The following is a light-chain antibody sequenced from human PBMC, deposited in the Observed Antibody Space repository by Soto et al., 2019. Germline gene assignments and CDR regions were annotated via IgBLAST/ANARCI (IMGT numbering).Light chain of an antibody. CDR2: GVS. CDR3: MPSLQLALT. Sequence: DIVMTQTPLSLSVTPGQPASISCKSSQNLVHTDEKTYLYWYLQKPGQPPQLLFYGVSNRFSEVPDRSSGSGSGTDFTLKISPVEAEDVGVYYCMPSLQLALTVGRGTRLEIK. J-gene: IGKJ5*01. CDR1: QNLVHTDEKTY. V-gene: IGKV2D-29*01.